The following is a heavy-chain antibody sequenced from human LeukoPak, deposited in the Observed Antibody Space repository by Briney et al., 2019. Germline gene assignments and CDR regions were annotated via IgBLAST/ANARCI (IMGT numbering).Heavy chain of an antibody. V-gene: IGHV3-53*05. J-gene: IGHJ4*02. CDR3: ARGGTPGYSTGWIDY. CDR1: GLTVSSDY. D-gene: IGHD6-19*01. Sequence: GGSLRLSCAASGLTVSSDYMSWVRQAPGKGLEWVSVLYGAGSTYYADSVKGRFTISRDNSKNTLFLQMNSLRGEDTAVYYCARGGTPGYSTGWIDYWGQGTLVTVSS. CDR2: LYGAGST.